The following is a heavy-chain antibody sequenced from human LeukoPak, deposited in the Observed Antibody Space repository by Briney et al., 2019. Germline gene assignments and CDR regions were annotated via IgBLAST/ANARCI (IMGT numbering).Heavy chain of an antibody. CDR3: AKPHYGLGGSYFDF. CDR1: GFTFSSYG. D-gene: IGHD3-10*01. Sequence: GGSLRLSCAASGFTFSSYGMSWVRQAPGKGLEWVSGISGSGTNTYYADSVKGRFTISRDNSKNTLYLQMNSLRAEDTAIYYCAKPHYGLGGSYFDFWGQGTLVTVSS. J-gene: IGHJ4*02. CDR2: ISGSGTNT. V-gene: IGHV3-23*01.